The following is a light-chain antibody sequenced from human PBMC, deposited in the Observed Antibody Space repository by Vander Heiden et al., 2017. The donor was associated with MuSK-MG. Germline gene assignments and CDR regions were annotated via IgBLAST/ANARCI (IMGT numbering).Light chain of an antibody. V-gene: IGKV2-28*01. CDR2: LGS. CDR1: QSLLHSNGYNY. Sequence: DIVMTQSPLSLPVTPGEPASISCRSSQSLLHSNGYNYLDWYLQKPGQSPQLLIYLGSNRASGVPDRFSGSGSGTDFTLKISRVEAEDVGVYYCRQALQTAWTFGQESKVEIK. CDR3: RQALQTAWT. J-gene: IGKJ1*01.